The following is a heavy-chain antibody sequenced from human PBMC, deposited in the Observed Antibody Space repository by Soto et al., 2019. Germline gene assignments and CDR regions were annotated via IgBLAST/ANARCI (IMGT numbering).Heavy chain of an antibody. V-gene: IGHV4-34*01. CDR2: INHSGST. CDR3: ARTGYSSGWYKAAFDI. Sequence: QVQLQQWGAGLLKPSETLSLTGAVYGGSFSGYYWSWIRQPPGKGLEWIGEINHSGSTNYNPSLKSRVTISVDTSKNQFSLKLSSGTAADTAVYYCARTGYSSGWYKAAFDIWGQGTMVTVSS. CDR1: GGSFSGYY. D-gene: IGHD6-19*01. J-gene: IGHJ3*02.